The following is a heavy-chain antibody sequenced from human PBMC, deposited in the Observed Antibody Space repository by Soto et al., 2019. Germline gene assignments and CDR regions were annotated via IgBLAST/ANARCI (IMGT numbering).Heavy chain of an antibody. J-gene: IGHJ3*02. CDR2: IIPIFGTA. CDR1: GGTFSSYA. CDR3: ATAIKGPRSLTIKYTSSSRYAFGI. Sequence: VKVSCKASGGTFSSYAISWVRQAPGQGLEWMGGIIPIFGTANYAQKFQGRVTITADESTSTAYMELSSLRSEDTAVYYCATAIKGPRSLTIKYTSSSRYAFGIWRKLTIVT. D-gene: IGHD6-6*01. V-gene: IGHV1-69*01.